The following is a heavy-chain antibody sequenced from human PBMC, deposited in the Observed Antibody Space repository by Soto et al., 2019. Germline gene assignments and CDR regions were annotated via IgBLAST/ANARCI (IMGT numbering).Heavy chain of an antibody. Sequence: EVQLVESGGGLVQPGGSLKLSCAASGFTFSGSAMHWVRQASGKGLEWVGRIRSKAISYATAYAASVKGRFTISRDDSKNTAYLQMNSLKTEDTAVYYCTSRSTVAGTVGNWFDPWGQGTLVTVSS. J-gene: IGHJ5*02. D-gene: IGHD6-19*01. CDR2: IRSKAISYAT. V-gene: IGHV3-73*01. CDR3: TSRSTVAGTVGNWFDP. CDR1: GFTFSGSA.